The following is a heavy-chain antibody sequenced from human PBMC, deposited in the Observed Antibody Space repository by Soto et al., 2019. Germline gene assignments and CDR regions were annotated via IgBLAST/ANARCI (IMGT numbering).Heavy chain of an antibody. J-gene: IGHJ4*02. CDR3: ATLGNNWAPFDY. D-gene: IGHD1-20*01. Sequence: GESLKICCRGSRYSFTSYWIGWVRQMPGKGLEFMGIIYPGDSDTRYSPSFQGQVTISADKSISTAYLQWSSLKASDTAMYYWATLGNNWAPFDYWGQGTVVTVSS. CDR1: RYSFTSYW. CDR2: IYPGDSDT. V-gene: IGHV5-51*01.